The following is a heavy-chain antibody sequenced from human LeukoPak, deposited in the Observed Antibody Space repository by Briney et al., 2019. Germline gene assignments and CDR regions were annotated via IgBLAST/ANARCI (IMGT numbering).Heavy chain of an antibody. V-gene: IGHV3-15*01. J-gene: IGHJ4*02. CDR2: IKSKTDGGTT. CDR3: TTYNVDTAMAASYYFDY. Sequence: GGSLRLSCAASGFTFSNAWMSWVRQAPGKGLEWVGRIKSKTDGGTTDYAAPVKGRFTISRDDSKNTLYLQMNSLKTEDTAVYYCTTYNVDTAMAASYYFDYWGQGTLVTVSS. CDR1: GFTFSNAW. D-gene: IGHD5-18*01.